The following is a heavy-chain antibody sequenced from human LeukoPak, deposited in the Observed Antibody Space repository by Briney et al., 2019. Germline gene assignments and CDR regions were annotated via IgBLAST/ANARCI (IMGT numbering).Heavy chain of an antibody. CDR3: GGDVFGAGSH. D-gene: IGHD3-10*01. CDR1: GVNLKNYW. CDR2: IKKEGPEL. V-gene: IGHV3-7*01. Sequence: PGGSLRLSCGASGVNLKNYWVDWVRQAPGEGLEGWANIKKEGPELYSVDYVKGRFTISSDNAMNSLYLQMNSLRAEDTAIYYCGGDVFGAGSHWGQGTVVTVSS. J-gene: IGHJ4*02.